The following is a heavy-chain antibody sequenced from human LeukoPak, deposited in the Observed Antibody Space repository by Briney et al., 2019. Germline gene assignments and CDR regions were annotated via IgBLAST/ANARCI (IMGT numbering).Heavy chain of an antibody. V-gene: IGHV3-53*01. Sequence: GGSLRLSYAASGFTVSSNYMSWVRQAPGKGLEWVSVIYSGGSTYYADSVKGRFTISRDNSESTLYIQMNSLRAEDTAVYYCARAKPKNMVRGLIMRRESRYYFDYWGQGTLVTVSS. CDR1: GFTVSSNY. CDR3: ARAKPKNMVRGLIMRRESRYYFDY. D-gene: IGHD3-10*01. J-gene: IGHJ4*02. CDR2: IYSGGST.